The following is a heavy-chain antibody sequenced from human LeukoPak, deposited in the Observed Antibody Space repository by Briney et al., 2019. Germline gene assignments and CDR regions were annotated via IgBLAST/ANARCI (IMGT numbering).Heavy chain of an antibody. CDR3: AKAHRELGSSGWYDRWFDP. Sequence: PGRSLRLSCAASGFTFDDYAMHWVRHAPGKGLEWVSGISWNSGSIGYADSVKGRFTISRDNAKNSLYLQMNSLRAEDTALYYCAKAHRELGSSGWYDRWFDPWGQGTLVTVSS. CDR2: ISWNSGSI. V-gene: IGHV3-9*01. D-gene: IGHD6-19*01. CDR1: GFTFDDYA. J-gene: IGHJ5*02.